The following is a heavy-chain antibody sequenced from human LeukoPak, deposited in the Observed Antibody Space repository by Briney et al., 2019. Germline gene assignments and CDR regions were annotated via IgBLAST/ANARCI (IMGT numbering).Heavy chain of an antibody. Sequence: ASVKVSCKASGYTFTTYYIYWVRQAPGQGLEWMGMINPSGGTTSYAQNFQGRVTMTRDTSTSTVYMELSSLRSEDTAVYYCARGVHRRYYDISAYFSDWGQGTLVTVSS. J-gene: IGHJ4*02. CDR2: INPSGGTT. CDR1: GYTFTTYY. CDR3: ARGVHRRYYDISAYFSD. V-gene: IGHV1-46*01. D-gene: IGHD3-22*01.